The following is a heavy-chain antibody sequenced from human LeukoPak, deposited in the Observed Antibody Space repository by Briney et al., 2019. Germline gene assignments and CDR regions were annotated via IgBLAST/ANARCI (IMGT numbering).Heavy chain of an antibody. CDR3: AKWPEGAMDYFDY. CDR2: ISSNGGST. J-gene: IGHJ4*02. D-gene: IGHD3-16*01. V-gene: IGHV3-64D*08. CDR1: GFTFSSYA. Sequence: QPGGSLRLSCSASGFTFSSYAMHWVRQAPGKGLEYVSAISSNGGSTYYADSVKGRFTISRDNSKNTLYLEMSSLRVEDTAIYYCAKWPEGAMDYFDYWGQGTLVTVSS.